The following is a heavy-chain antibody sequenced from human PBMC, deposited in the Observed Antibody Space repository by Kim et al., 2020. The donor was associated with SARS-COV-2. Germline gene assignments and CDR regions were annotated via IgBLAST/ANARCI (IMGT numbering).Heavy chain of an antibody. D-gene: IGHD3-10*01. Sequence: GGSLRLSCAXSGFTFDDYAMHWVRQAPGKGLEWVSGISWNSGSIGYADSVKGRFTISRDNAKNSLYLQMNSLRAEDTALYYCAKDMWVLWFGELLGPYGMDVWGQGTTVTVSS. CDR3: AKDMWVLWFGELLGPYGMDV. J-gene: IGHJ6*02. V-gene: IGHV3-9*01. CDR2: ISWNSGSI. CDR1: GFTFDDYA.